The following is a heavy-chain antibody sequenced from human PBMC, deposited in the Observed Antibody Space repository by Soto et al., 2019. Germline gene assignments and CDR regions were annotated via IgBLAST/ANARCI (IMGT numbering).Heavy chain of an antibody. CDR1: GYTFTSYY. D-gene: IGHD6-19*01. V-gene: IGHV1-46*03. CDR3: ARGGKTMRYSSGGHIDY. Sequence: VQLVQSGAEVKKPGASVKVSCKASGYTFTSYYMHWVRQAPGQGLEWMGIINPSGGSTSYAQKFQGRVTMTRETSTSTVYMELSSLRSEDTAVYYCARGGKTMRYSSGGHIDYWGQGTLVTVSS. CDR2: INPSGGST. J-gene: IGHJ4*02.